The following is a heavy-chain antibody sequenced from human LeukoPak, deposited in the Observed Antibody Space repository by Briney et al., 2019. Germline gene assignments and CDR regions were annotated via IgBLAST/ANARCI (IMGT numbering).Heavy chain of an antibody. D-gene: IGHD2-2*01. Sequence: GGSLRLSCAASGFSLSDYYMSWIRQAPGKGLEWISYISDDGTSIQYSDSVRGRFTISRDNSKNTLYLQMNSLRAEDTAVYYCAKVADQDIVVVPSYYMDVWGKGTTVTVSS. CDR2: ISDDGTSI. J-gene: IGHJ6*03. V-gene: IGHV3-11*04. CDR3: AKVADQDIVVVPSYYMDV. CDR1: GFSLSDYY.